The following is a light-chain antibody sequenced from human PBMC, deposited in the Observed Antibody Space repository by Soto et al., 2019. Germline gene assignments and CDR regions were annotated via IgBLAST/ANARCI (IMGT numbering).Light chain of an antibody. Sequence: EIVLTQSPATLSLSPGERATLSCRASQSVSSYLAWYQQKPGQAPSLLIYDASVRATGIPARFSGSGSGTEFTLTISSLEPEDFAVYYCQLRCTWRFGGGTKVGIK. CDR2: DAS. CDR3: QLRCTWR. CDR1: QSVSSY. J-gene: IGKJ4*01. V-gene: IGKV3-11*01.